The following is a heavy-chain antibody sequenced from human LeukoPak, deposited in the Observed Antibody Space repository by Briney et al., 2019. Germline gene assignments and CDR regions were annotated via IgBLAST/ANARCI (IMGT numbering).Heavy chain of an antibody. V-gene: IGHV4-39*07. CDR3: ARAEYCGGDCYNPYYYMDV. CDR1: GGSISSSNYY. D-gene: IGHD2-21*02. Sequence: SETLSLTCSVSGGSISSSNYYWGWIRQPPGKGLKWIGSIYYSGSTYYNPSLQSRVTTSVDTSKNQFSLKLSSVTAADTAVYYCARAEYCGGDCYNPYYYMDVWGKGTTVTISS. CDR2: IYYSGST. J-gene: IGHJ6*03.